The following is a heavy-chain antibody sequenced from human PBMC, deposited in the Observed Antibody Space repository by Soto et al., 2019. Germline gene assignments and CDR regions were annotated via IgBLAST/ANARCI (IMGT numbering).Heavy chain of an antibody. D-gene: IGHD1-7*01. V-gene: IGHV3-23*01. Sequence: GGSLRLSCAASGFTFSSYAMSWVRQAPGKGLEWVSAISGSGGSTYYADSVKGRFTISRDNSKNTLYLQMNSLRAEDTAVYYCANLRITGTTVDYYYYGMDVWGQGT. CDR1: GFTFSSYA. CDR3: ANLRITGTTVDYYYYGMDV. CDR2: ISGSGGST. J-gene: IGHJ6*02.